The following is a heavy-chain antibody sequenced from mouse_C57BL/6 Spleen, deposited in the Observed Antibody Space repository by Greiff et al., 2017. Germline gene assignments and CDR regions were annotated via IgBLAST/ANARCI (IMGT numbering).Heavy chain of an antibody. CDR2: IHPNSGST. CDR3: ARRMIITTAWYFDV. J-gene: IGHJ1*03. D-gene: IGHD1-1*01. V-gene: IGHV1-64*01. Sequence: VQLQQPGAELVKPGASVKLSCKASGYTFTSYWMHWVKQRPGQGLEWIGMIHPNSGSTNYNEKFKSKATLTVDKSSSTAYMQLSSLTSEDSAVYYCARRMIITTAWYFDVWGTGTTVTVSS. CDR1: GYTFTSYW.